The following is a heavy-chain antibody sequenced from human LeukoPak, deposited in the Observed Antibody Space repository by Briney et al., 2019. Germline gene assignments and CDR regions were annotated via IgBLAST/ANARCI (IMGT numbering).Heavy chain of an antibody. D-gene: IGHD4/OR15-4a*01. Sequence: TLSLTCTVSGDSIRGSSFYWGWIRQPPGKGLEWIGYIFYSGSTYYSPSLKSRVTISIDTSKNQFSLNLSSVTAADTALYYCARVPMVAAHFDYWGQGSLVTVSS. CDR1: GDSIRGSSFY. CDR3: ARVPMVAAHFDY. J-gene: IGHJ4*02. V-gene: IGHV4-31*03. CDR2: IFYSGST.